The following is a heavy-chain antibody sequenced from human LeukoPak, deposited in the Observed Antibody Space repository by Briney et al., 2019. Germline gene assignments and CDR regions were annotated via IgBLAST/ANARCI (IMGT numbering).Heavy chain of an antibody. V-gene: IGHV4-39*01. D-gene: IGHD2-15*01. CDR3: ARHGDGGLDY. J-gene: IGHJ4*02. CDR2: IHNSGTT. Sequence: SETLSHTPSVPGDSIITHIYHWTWIRQNPREGLEWIWNIHNSGTTYYTPSLKSRVTISVDTSKNHFSLKLSSVTAADTDVYYCARHGDGGLDYWGQGTLVSVSS. CDR1: GDSIITHIYH.